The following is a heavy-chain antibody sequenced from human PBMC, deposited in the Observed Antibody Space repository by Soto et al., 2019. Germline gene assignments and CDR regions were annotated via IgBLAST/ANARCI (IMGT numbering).Heavy chain of an antibody. Sequence: QVQLVQSGAEVKKPGSSVKVSCKASGGTFSSYAISWVRQSPGQGLEWMGGIIPLFGTANYAQKFQGRVTITADKSTSTAYMALSSLRSEDTAVYYCARLRAMTTVTYYYYGMDVWGQGTTVTVSS. CDR1: GGTFSSYA. CDR2: IIPLFGTA. CDR3: ARLRAMTTVTYYYYGMDV. D-gene: IGHD4-17*01. J-gene: IGHJ6*02. V-gene: IGHV1-69*06.